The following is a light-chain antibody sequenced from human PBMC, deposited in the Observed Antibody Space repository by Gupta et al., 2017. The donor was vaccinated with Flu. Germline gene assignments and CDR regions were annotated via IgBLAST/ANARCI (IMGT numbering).Light chain of an antibody. V-gene: IGKV1-5*03. CDR1: QSISSW. CDR2: MAS. CDR3: QEYNRYSWT. Sequence: DIQMTQSPSTLSASVGDRVTITCRASQSISSWLAWYQQKPGKPPKLLIYMASTLETGVPSRFAGSGSGTEFTLTISSPQPDDFATYYCQEYNRYSWTFGQGTKVEIK. J-gene: IGKJ1*01.